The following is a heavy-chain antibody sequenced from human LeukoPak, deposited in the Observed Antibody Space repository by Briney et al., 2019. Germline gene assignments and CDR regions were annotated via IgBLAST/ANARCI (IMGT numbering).Heavy chain of an antibody. CDR2: AYYRSKWYN. D-gene: IGHD1-26*01. V-gene: IGHV6-1*01. CDR1: GDSVSSNSAI. Sequence: SQTLSLSCAISGDSVSSNSAIWNWIRQSPPRGLEWLGRAYYRSKWYNDYAVSVKSRITINPDTSKNQFSLQLNSVTPEDTAVYYCARSSGSYLIFDYWGQGTLVTVSS. J-gene: IGHJ4*02. CDR3: ARSSGSYLIFDY.